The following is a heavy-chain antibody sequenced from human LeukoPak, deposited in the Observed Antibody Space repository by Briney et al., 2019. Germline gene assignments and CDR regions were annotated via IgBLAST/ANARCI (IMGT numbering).Heavy chain of an antibody. V-gene: IGHV4-59*11. CDR2: ISYSGNT. D-gene: IGHD5-24*01. Sequence: SETLSLTCTVSGGSITSHYWNWIRQPLGKGLEWIGYISYSGNTNYNPSLKSRVTISLETSENQFSLKLSSVTAADTALYYCANGRDGYMRSPHLIEYLGQGSLVTVSS. J-gene: IGHJ4*02. CDR1: GGSITSHY. CDR3: ANGRDGYMRSPHLIEY.